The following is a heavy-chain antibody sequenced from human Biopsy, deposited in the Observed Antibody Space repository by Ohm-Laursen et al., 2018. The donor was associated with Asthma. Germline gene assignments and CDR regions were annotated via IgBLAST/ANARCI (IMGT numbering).Heavy chain of an antibody. CDR2: ISYDGSNK. D-gene: IGHD3-16*02. J-gene: IGHJ4*02. CDR3: ARDLHPTNHLGELSEGFDY. V-gene: IGHV3-30-3*01. Sequence: LSLTRAASGFTFSSYAMHWVRQAPGKGLEWVAVISYDGSNKYYADSVKGRFTISRDNSKNTLYLQMNSLRAEDTAVYYCARDLHPTNHLGELSEGFDYWGQGTLVTVSS. CDR1: GFTFSSYA.